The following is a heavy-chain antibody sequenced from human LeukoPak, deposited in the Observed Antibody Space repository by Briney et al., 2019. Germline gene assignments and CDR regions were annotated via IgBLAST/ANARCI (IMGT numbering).Heavy chain of an antibody. CDR3: GADAISCNTCGWFDL. CDR1: GYTFSNYA. Sequence: PGGSLRLSCAAYGYTFSNYAMRWARQAPGKGLEWVSSMSTTSNYIYYADSVRGRFTISRDNAKNSLYLQMDSMRAHGTAVHYFGADAISCNTCGWFDLWGQGTLVTVSS. D-gene: IGHD2-8*01. J-gene: IGHJ5*02. V-gene: IGHV3-21*01. CDR2: MSTTSNYI.